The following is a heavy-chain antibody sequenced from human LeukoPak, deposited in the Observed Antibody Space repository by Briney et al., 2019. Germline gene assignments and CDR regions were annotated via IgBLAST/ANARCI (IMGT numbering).Heavy chain of an antibody. CDR3: AVREPVVPAAMWGGVDY. CDR1: GGTFSSYA. CDR2: IIPIFGTA. V-gene: IGHV1-69*06. D-gene: IGHD2-2*01. Sequence: ASVKVSCQASGGTFSSYAISWVRQAPGQGLEWMGGIIPIFGTANYAQKFQGRATITADKSTSTAYMELSSLRSEDTAVYYCAVREPVVPAAMWGGVDYWGQGTLVTVSS. J-gene: IGHJ4*02.